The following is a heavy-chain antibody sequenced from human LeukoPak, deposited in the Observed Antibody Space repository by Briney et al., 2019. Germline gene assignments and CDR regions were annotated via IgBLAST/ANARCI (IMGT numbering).Heavy chain of an antibody. CDR1: GFTFSSYA. Sequence: GGSLRLSCAASGFTFSSYAMHWVRQAPGKGLEWVAVVSYDGSNKYYADSVKGRFTISRDNSKNTLYLQMNSLRAEDTAVYYCARFMITFGGAIDYWGQGTLVTVSS. J-gene: IGHJ4*02. V-gene: IGHV3-30*04. CDR2: VSYDGSNK. D-gene: IGHD3-16*01. CDR3: ARFMITFGGAIDY.